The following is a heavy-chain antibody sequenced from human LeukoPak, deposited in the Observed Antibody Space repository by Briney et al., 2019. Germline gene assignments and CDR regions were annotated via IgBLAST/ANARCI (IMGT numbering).Heavy chain of an antibody. V-gene: IGHV3-21*01. CDR1: GFTFSSYS. CDR2: ISSSSSYI. Sequence: PGGSPRLSCAASGFTFSSYSMNWVRQAPGKGLEWVSSISSSSSYIYYADSVKGRFTISRDNAKNSLYLQMNSLRAEDTAVYYCARVSATYFDYWGQGTLVTVSS. CDR3: ARVSATYFDY. J-gene: IGHJ4*02. D-gene: IGHD2-15*01.